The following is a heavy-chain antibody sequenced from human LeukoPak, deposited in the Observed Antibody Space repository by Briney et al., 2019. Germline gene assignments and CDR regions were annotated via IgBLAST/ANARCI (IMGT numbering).Heavy chain of an antibody. J-gene: IGHJ4*02. V-gene: IGHV3-23*01. CDR1: GASIRSYY. D-gene: IGHD6-13*01. CDR3: AKLIAAAGTGY. Sequence: ETLSLTCTVSGASIRSYYWSWIRQPPGKGLEWVSSIDVSGGSTYYADSVKGRFTISRDNPKNTLYLHMNSLRAEDTAVYYCAKLIAAAGTGYWGQGTLVTVSS. CDR2: IDVSGGST.